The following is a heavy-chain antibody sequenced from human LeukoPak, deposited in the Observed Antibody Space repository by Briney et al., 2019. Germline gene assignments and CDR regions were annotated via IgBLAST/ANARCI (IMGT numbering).Heavy chain of an antibody. V-gene: IGHV1-2*02. CDR3: ASLYYYGSGNY. Sequence: GASVKVSCKAFGYTFTSNYMHWVRQAPGQGLEWMGWINPNSGGTNYAQKFQGRVTMTRDTSISTAYMELSRLRSDDTAVYYCASLYYYGSGNYWGQGTLVTVSS. D-gene: IGHD3-10*01. CDR2: INPNSGGT. J-gene: IGHJ4*02. CDR1: GYTFTSNY.